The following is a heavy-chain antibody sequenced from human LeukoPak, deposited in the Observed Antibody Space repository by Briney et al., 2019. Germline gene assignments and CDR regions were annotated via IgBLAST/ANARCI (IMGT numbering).Heavy chain of an antibody. CDR1: GGSITYHY. CDR2: IYYSGST. Sequence: PSETLSLTCSVSGGSITYHYWTWMRQPPGKGLEWIGYIYYSGSTNYNPSLESRVTISVDTSKNQNSLKMSSVAAADTAVYYCARQTPYPGIWASDYWGQGTLVTVSS. J-gene: IGHJ4*02. D-gene: IGHD2-15*01. V-gene: IGHV4-59*08. CDR3: ARQTPYPGIWASDY.